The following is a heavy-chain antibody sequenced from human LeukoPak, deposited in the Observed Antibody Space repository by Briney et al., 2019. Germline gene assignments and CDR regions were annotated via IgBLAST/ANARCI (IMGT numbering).Heavy chain of an antibody. V-gene: IGHV3-30*04. J-gene: IGHJ4*02. CDR2: ISYDGSNK. Sequence: PGGSLRLSCAASGFTFSSYAMHWVRQAPGKGLEWVAVISYDGSNKYYADSVKGRFTISRDNAKNSLYLQMNSLRAEDTAVYYCARGGDFWSGYQPSAGVRPGYYFDYWGQGTLVTVSS. CDR3: ARGGDFWSGYQPSAGVRPGYYFDY. CDR1: GFTFSSYA. D-gene: IGHD3-3*01.